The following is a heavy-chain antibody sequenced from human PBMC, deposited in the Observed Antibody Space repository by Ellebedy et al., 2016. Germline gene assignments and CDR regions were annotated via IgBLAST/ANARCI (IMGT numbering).Heavy chain of an antibody. D-gene: IGHD2-21*02. CDR1: GFTFSTYW. V-gene: IGHV3-7*01. CDR2: IKQDGSEK. Sequence: GESLKISCAASGFTFSTYWMSWVRQAPGKGLEWVANIKQDGSEKYYVDSVKGRFTISRDNAKNSLYLQMNSLRAEDTAVYYCARDRSGGGDFYWYFDLWGRGTLVTVSS. J-gene: IGHJ2*01. CDR3: ARDRSGGGDFYWYFDL.